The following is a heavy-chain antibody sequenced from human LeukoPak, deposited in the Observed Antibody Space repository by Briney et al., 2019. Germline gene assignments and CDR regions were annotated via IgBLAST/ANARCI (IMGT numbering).Heavy chain of an antibody. CDR1: GYTFTGSY. Sequence: GASVKVSCKASGYTFTGSYMYWVRQAPGQGLEWMGWIDPNSGGTNYAQRFQDRVTMTRDTSISTAYMELSRLRSDDTAVYFCARVHPSGSYYFDYWGQGTLVTVSS. V-gene: IGHV1-2*02. CDR3: ARVHPSGSYYFDY. J-gene: IGHJ4*02. CDR2: IDPNSGGT. D-gene: IGHD1-26*01.